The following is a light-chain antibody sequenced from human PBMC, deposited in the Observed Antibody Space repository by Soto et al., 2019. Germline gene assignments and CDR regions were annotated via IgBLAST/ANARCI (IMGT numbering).Light chain of an antibody. CDR1: QSISSN. CDR3: QQLTDWPPQWT. CDR2: DAS. J-gene: IGKJ1*01. V-gene: IGKV3-11*01. Sequence: EVVLTHSPDTLSLPPSQRSTLSGSPIQSISSNLAWYQQKPGQAPRLLIYDASSRATGIPARFSGSGSGTDFTLTISSLEPEDFAVYYCQQLTDWPPQWTFGQGTKVDIK.